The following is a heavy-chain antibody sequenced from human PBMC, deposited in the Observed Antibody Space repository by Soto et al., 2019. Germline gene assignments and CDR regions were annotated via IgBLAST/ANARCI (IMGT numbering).Heavy chain of an antibody. V-gene: IGHV1-69*04. J-gene: IGHJ4*02. Sequence: SVKVSCKASGGTFSSYTISWVRQAPGQGLEWMGRIIPILGIANYAQKFQGRVTITADKSTSTAYMELSSLRSEDTAVYYCARDDSNYYFDYWGQGTLVTVSS. D-gene: IGHD4-4*01. CDR3: ARDDSNYYFDY. CDR2: IIPILGIA. CDR1: GGTFSSYT.